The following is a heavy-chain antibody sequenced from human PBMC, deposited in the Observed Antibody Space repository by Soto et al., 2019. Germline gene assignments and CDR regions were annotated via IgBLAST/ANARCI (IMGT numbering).Heavy chain of an antibody. V-gene: IGHV1-3*01. D-gene: IGHD3-3*01. Sequence: ASVKVSCNASGDTFTACVFISGRQAPGQGGEWMGWSNAGNGNTKYAQKFQGRVTITRDTSASTAYMELSRLRSEDTAVAYCARDLWSPGPPDVFDIWGQGTMVTVSS. J-gene: IGHJ3*02. CDR1: GDTFTACV. CDR3: ARDLWSPGPPDVFDI. CDR2: SNAGNGNT.